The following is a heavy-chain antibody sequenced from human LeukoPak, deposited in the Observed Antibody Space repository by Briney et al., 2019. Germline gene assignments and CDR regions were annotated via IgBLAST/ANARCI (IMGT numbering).Heavy chain of an antibody. D-gene: IGHD2-2*01. J-gene: IGHJ4*02. V-gene: IGHV4-39*07. CDR1: GGSISSSSYS. CDR2: IHRSGST. Sequence: PSETLSLTCTVSGGSISSSSYSWSWIRQPPGKGLEWIGEIHRSGSTDYHPSLKSRVTISVDTSKNQFSLKLSSVTAADTAVYYCARGIPHYCSSTTCPNDYWGQGTLVTVSS. CDR3: ARGIPHYCSSTTCPNDY.